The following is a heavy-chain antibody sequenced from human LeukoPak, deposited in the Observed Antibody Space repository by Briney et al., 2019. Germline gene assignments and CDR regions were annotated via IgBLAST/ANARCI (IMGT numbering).Heavy chain of an antibody. CDR2: INQDGSVK. J-gene: IGHJ4*02. Sequence: QPGGSLRLSCAASGFTFSNFWMSWVRQAPGQGLEWVANINQDGSVKNSVDSVKGRFTISRDNAKNSLYLQMNSLKAEDTAVYYCARVRNPYSSTWGEWWGQGTLVTVSS. CDR3: ARVRNPYSSTWGEW. CDR1: GFTFSNFW. V-gene: IGHV3-7*01. D-gene: IGHD6-13*01.